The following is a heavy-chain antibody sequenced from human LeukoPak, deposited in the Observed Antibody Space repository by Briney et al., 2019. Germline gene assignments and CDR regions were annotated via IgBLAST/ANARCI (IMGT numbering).Heavy chain of an antibody. CDR2: ISGSGDST. CDR1: GFTFSSYS. D-gene: IGHD3-10*02. J-gene: IGHJ6*04. Sequence: PGGSLRLSCAASGFTFSSYSMNWVRQAPGKGLEWVSGISGSGDSTYYADSVKGRFTISRDNSKNTLYLQMNSLRAEDTAVYCCAELGITMIGGVWGKGTTVTISS. V-gene: IGHV3-23*01. CDR3: AELGITMIGGV.